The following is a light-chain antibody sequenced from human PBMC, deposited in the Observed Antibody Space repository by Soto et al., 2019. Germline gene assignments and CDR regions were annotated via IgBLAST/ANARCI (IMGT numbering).Light chain of an antibody. CDR1: QGVSSY. Sequence: EKLMTHSPGTMSVSPRETATLYCTASQGVSSYSAWYQQKPGQAPRLLIYDASNRATGIPARFSGSGSGTEFTLTISSLQSEDFAVYFCHQYENWPKTFGQGTMVDI. V-gene: IGKV3D-15*01. CDR2: DAS. CDR3: HQYENWPKT. J-gene: IGKJ1*01.